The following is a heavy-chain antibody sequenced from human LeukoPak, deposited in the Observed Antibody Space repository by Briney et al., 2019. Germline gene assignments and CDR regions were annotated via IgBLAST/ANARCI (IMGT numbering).Heavy chain of an antibody. CDR1: GFTFSSYA. V-gene: IGHV3-23*01. D-gene: IGHD3-22*01. CDR3: AKGPIVVVITTSFDY. J-gene: IGHJ4*02. Sequence: GGSLRLSYAASGFTFSSYAMSWVRQAPGKGLEWVSAISGSGGSTYYADSVKGRFTISRDNSKNTLYLQMNSLRAEDTAVYYCAKGPIVVVITTSFDYWGQGTLVTVSS. CDR2: ISGSGGST.